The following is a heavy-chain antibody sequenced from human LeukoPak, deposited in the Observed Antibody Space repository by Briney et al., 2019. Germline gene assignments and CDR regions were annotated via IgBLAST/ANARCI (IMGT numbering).Heavy chain of an antibody. CDR3: AKIPSYYYDSSGYYRY. CDR1: GFTFSSYG. Sequence: GSLXLXCAASGFTFSSYGMSWVRQAPGKGLEWVSAISGSGGSTYYADSVKGRFTISRDNSKNTLYLQMNSLRAEDTAVYYCAKIPSYYYDSSGYYRYWGQGTLVTVSS. J-gene: IGHJ4*02. V-gene: IGHV3-23*01. D-gene: IGHD3-22*01. CDR2: ISGSGGST.